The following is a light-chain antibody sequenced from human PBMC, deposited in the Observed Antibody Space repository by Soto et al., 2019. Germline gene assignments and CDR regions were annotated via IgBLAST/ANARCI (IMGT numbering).Light chain of an antibody. J-gene: IGKJ4*01. CDR2: AAS. CDR1: QGISNY. V-gene: IGKV1-27*01. Sequence: DIQMTQSPSSLSASVGDRVTITCRASQGISNYLAWYQQIPGKVPKLLISAASTFQSGVPSRFSGSGSGTDFPLTISSLQPDDVATYYCQKYTNVPAFGGGTKVEIK. CDR3: QKYTNVPA.